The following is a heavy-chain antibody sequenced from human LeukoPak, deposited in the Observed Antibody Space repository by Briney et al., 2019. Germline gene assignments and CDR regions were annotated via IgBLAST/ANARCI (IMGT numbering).Heavy chain of an antibody. CDR2: IYYSGST. CDR1: GGSVSSGSYY. V-gene: IGHV4-61*01. D-gene: IGHD3-22*01. Sequence: SETLSLTCTVSGGSVSSGSYYWSWIRQPPGKGLEWIGYIYYSGSTNYNPSLKSRVTISVDTSKNQFSLKLSSVTAADTAVYYCATYYYDSSGYYYFDYWGQGTPVIVSS. CDR3: ATYYYDSSGYYYFDY. J-gene: IGHJ4*02.